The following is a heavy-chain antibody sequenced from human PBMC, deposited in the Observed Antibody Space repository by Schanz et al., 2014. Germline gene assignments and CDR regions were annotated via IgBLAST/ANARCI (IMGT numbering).Heavy chain of an antibody. J-gene: IGHJ4*02. V-gene: IGHV3-30*03. CDR1: GFTFSGYG. CDR3: ARDKGGYYPFDY. Sequence: VQLLESGGGLVQPGGSLRLSCAASGFTFSGYGMHWARQAPGNGLEWVALISYDGNTKYYADSVKGRFTISRDNAKNSLYLQMNSLRAEDTAVYYCARDKGGYYPFDYWGQGTLVAVSS. D-gene: IGHD3-3*01. CDR2: ISYDGNTK.